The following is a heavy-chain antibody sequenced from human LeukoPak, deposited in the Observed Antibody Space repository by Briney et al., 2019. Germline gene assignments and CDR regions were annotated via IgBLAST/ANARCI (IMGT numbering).Heavy chain of an antibody. V-gene: IGHV1-69*05. Sequence: GASVKVSCKASGGTFSSYAISWVRQAPGQGLEWMGGIIPIFGTANYAQKFQGRVTITTDESTSTAYMKLSSLRSEDTAVYYCARVQYYYDSSGYYLNWFDPWGQGTLVTVSS. CDR1: GGTFSSYA. CDR2: IIPIFGTA. D-gene: IGHD3-22*01. CDR3: ARVQYYYDSSGYYLNWFDP. J-gene: IGHJ5*02.